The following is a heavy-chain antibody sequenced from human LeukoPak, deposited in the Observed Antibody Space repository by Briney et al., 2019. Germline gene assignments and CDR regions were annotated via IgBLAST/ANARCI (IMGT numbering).Heavy chain of an antibody. CDR2: IYPDESNI. D-gene: IGHD6-19*01. CDR1: GYPFSNYW. CDR3: ARHEGGGWYIGY. V-gene: IGHV5-51*01. J-gene: IGHJ4*02. Sequence: GESLKISCMGSGYPFSNYWIGWVRQMPGKGLEWMGIIYPDESNIRYSPSFQGQVTISADKSISTAYLQWSSLKASDTAIYYCARHEGGGWYIGYWGQGTLATVSS.